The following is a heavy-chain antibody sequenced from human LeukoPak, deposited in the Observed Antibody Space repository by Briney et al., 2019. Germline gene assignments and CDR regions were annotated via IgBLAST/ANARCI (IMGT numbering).Heavy chain of an antibody. V-gene: IGHV4-4*07. Sequence: SETLSLTCTVSGGSISSYYWSWIRQPAGKGLEWVGRIYTSGSTNHNPSLKSRVTMSVDTSKNQFSLKLSSVTAADTAVYYCARGYSNSGSYVSWFDPWGQGTLVTVSS. CDR2: IYTSGST. D-gene: IGHD1-26*01. CDR1: GGSISSYY. CDR3: ARGYSNSGSYVSWFDP. J-gene: IGHJ5*02.